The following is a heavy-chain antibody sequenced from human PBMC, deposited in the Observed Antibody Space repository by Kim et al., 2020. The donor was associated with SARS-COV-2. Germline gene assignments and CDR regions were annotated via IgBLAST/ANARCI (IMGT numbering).Heavy chain of an antibody. CDR2: ISSSSSYI. CDR3: ARDFEILRYFDWQNRGNWFDP. V-gene: IGHV3-21*01. J-gene: IGHJ5*02. D-gene: IGHD3-9*01. CDR1: GFTFSSYS. Sequence: GGSLRLSCAASGFTFSSYSMNWVRQAPGKGLEWVSSISSSSSYIYYADSVKGRFTISRDNAKNSLYLQMNSLRAEDTAVYYCARDFEILRYFDWQNRGNWFDPWGREPWSPSPQ.